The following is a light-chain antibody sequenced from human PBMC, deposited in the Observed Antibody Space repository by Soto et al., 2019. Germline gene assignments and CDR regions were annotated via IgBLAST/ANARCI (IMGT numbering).Light chain of an antibody. CDR2: DTF. CDR1: QSVSSY. CDR3: QHRRNWPWT. V-gene: IGKV3-11*01. Sequence: EIVLTQSPVTLSLSPGERATLSCRASQSVSSYLAWYQQKPGQAPRLLIYDTFNRATGIPARFSGSGSGTDFTLTISSLEPEDFVVYYCQHRRNWPWTFGQGT. J-gene: IGKJ1*01.